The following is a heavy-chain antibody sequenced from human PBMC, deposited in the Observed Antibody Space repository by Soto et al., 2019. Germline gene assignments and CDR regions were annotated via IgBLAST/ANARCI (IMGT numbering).Heavy chain of an antibody. Sequence: XGSLRLTFAASGFTFSNYTMSWVRQAPGKGLEWVSAISASVGSKYYTDSVKGRFTISRDNSKNTIYLQMNSLRAEDTAVYYCAKGGQSYEYWGQGTLVTVS. D-gene: IGHD3-10*01. CDR3: AKGGQSYEY. J-gene: IGHJ4*02. V-gene: IGHV3-23*01. CDR1: GFTFSNYT. CDR2: ISASVGSK.